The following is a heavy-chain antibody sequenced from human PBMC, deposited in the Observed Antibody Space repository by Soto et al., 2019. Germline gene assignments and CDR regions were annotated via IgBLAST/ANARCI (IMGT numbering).Heavy chain of an antibody. V-gene: IGHV1-2*04. CDR3: ARDHSYSSSRKADYYGMDV. Sequence: GASVKVSCKASGYTFTGSYMHSVQQATGQGLEWMGWINPNSGGTNYAQKFQGWVTMTRDTSISTAYMELSRLRSDDTAVYYCARDHSYSSSRKADYYGMDVWGQGTTVTVSS. D-gene: IGHD6-13*01. CDR1: GYTFTGSY. J-gene: IGHJ6*02. CDR2: INPNSGGT.